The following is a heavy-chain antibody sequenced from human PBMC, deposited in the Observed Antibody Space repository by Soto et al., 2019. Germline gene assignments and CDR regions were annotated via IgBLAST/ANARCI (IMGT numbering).Heavy chain of an antibody. V-gene: IGHV3-21*01. CDR3: ARGTIVGAAAYDC. CDR2: ISSSSSAI. CDR1: GFTFSSYS. Sequence: GGSLRLSCAASGFTFSSYSMNWVRQAPGKGLEWVSSISSSSSAIYYADSVKGRFTISRDNAKNSLYLQMNSLRAEDTAVYYCARGTIVGAAAYDCWGQGTLVTVSS. D-gene: IGHD3-22*01. J-gene: IGHJ4*02.